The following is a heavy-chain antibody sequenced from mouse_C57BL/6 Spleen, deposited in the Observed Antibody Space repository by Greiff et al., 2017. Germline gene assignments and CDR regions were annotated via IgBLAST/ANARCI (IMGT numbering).Heavy chain of an antibody. D-gene: IGHD2-5*01. CDR3: ARDYSTAWFAY. CDR1: GYTFTDYY. CDR2: INPNNGGT. J-gene: IGHJ3*01. V-gene: IGHV1-26*01. Sequence: EVQLQQSGPELVKPGASVKISCKASGYTFTDYYMNWVKQSHGKSLEWIGDINPNNGGTSYNQKFKGKATLTVDKSSSTAYMELRSLTSEDSAVYYCARDYSTAWFAYWGQGTLVTVSA.